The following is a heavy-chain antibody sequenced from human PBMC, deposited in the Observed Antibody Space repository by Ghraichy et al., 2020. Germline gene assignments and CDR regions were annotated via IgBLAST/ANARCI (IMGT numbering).Heavy chain of an antibody. CDR3: TSRLTSTPVP. V-gene: IGHV3-23*01. CDR1: GFTFSSYA. J-gene: IGHJ5*02. D-gene: IGHD2-2*01. CDR2: ISGSSGST. Sequence: GGSLRLSCAASGFTFSSYAMSWVRQAPGKGLEWVSSISGSSGSTYYADSVKGRFTISRDNSKNTLYLQMDSLRAEDTAVYYCTSRLTSTPVPWGQGNLVTVSS.